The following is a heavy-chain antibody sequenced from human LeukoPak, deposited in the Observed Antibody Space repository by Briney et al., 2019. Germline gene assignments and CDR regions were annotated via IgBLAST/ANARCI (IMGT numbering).Heavy chain of an antibody. CDR3: ASGRSDYYLDAFDI. J-gene: IGHJ3*02. CDR2: ISSTTSTI. CDR1: GFTFSSYN. Sequence: GGSLRLSCAASGFTFSSYNMNWVRQAPGKGREGVSYISSTTSTIYYADSVKGRFTISRDNAKNSLYLQMNSLRAEDTAVYYCASGRSDYYLDAFDIWGQGTTVTVSS. V-gene: IGHV3-48*04. D-gene: IGHD3-22*01.